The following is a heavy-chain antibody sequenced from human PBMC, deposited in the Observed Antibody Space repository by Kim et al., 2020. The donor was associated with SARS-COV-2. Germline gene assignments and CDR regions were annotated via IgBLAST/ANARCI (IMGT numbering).Heavy chain of an antibody. CDR3: ASGFSYEF. CDR1: GLSVSRYY. Sequence: GGSLRLSCAASGLSVSRYYMSWVRQAPGKGLEWVSLIYSGGATYYADSVKGRFTISRDNSENTLFLQMNSLRAGDTAIYYCASGFSYEFWGQGTLVTVSS. V-gene: IGHV3-53*01. D-gene: IGHD5-18*01. J-gene: IGHJ4*02. CDR2: IYSGGAT.